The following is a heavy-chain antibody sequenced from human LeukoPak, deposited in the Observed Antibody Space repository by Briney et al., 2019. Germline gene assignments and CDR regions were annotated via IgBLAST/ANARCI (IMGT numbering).Heavy chain of an antibody. D-gene: IGHD1-26*01. V-gene: IGHV4-59*08. CDR2: IYYSGST. J-gene: IGHJ4*02. CDR3: ASIAWVGATTTSGKDY. Sequence: SETLSLTCIVSGGSISSYYWSWIRQPPGKGLEWIGYIYYSGSTNYNPSLKSRVTISVDTSKNQFSLKLSSVTAADTAVYYCASIAWVGATTTSGKDYWGQGTLVTVSS. CDR1: GGSISSYY.